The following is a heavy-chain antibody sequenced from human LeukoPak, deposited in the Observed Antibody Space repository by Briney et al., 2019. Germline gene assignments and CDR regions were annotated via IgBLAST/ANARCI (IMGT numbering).Heavy chain of an antibody. V-gene: IGHV3-30*04. Sequence: GGSLRLSCAASGFTFSSYAMRWVRQAPGKGLEWVAVISYDGSNKYYADSVKGRFTISRDNSKNTLYLQMNSLRAEDTAVYYCARDRVGRSYLSLDAFDIWGQGTMVTVSS. D-gene: IGHD1-26*01. CDR3: ARDRVGRSYLSLDAFDI. CDR1: GFTFSSYA. J-gene: IGHJ3*02. CDR2: ISYDGSNK.